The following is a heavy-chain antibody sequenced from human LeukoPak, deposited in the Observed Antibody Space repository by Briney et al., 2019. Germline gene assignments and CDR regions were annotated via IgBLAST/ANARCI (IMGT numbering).Heavy chain of an antibody. CDR2: IRNSGDNT. V-gene: IGHV3-23*01. CDR3: AKGNWDKLEVFDY. CDR1: GFTFSRFA. J-gene: IGHJ4*02. Sequence: PGGSLRLSCAASGFTFSRFAMSWVRQAPGKGLEWVSVIRNSGDNTYYTDSVKGRFAISRDNSKNTLWRQMNSLRAEDTAVYYCAKGNWDKLEVFDYWGQGTLVTVSS. D-gene: IGHD1/OR15-1a*01.